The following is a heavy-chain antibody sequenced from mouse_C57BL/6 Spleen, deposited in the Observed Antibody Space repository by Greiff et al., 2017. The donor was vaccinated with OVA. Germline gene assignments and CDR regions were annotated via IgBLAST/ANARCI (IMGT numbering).Heavy chain of an antibody. CDR3: ARSGYYGSFFDY. V-gene: IGHV1-26*01. CDR2: INPNNGGT. J-gene: IGHJ2*01. Sequence: VQLKQSGPELVKPGASVKISCKASGYTFTDYYMNWVKQSHGKSLEWIGDINPNNGGTSYNQKFKGKATLTVDKSSSTAYMELRSLTSEDSAVYYCARSGYYGSFFDYWGQGTTLTVSS. D-gene: IGHD1-1*01. CDR1: GYTFTDYY.